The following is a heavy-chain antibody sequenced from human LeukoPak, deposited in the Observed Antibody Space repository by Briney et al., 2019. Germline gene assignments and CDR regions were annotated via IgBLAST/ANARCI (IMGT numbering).Heavy chain of an antibody. J-gene: IGHJ4*02. V-gene: IGHV3-33*01. Sequence: GRSLRLTCAASGFTFSSYGMHWVRQAPGKGLEWVAVIWYDGSNKYYADSVKGRFTISRDNSKNTLYLQMNSLRAEDTAVYYCARGPFYCSSTSCFPYFDYWGQGTLVTVSS. CDR3: ARGPFYCSSTSCFPYFDY. CDR1: GFTFSSYG. D-gene: IGHD2-2*01. CDR2: IWYDGSNK.